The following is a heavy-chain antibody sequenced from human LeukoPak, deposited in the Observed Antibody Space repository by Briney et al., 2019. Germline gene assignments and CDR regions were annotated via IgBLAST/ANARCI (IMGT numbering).Heavy chain of an antibody. D-gene: IGHD3-10*01. J-gene: IGHJ4*02. CDR2: IYYSGST. V-gene: IGHV4-39*07. CDR3: ASNYYGSGSHYDY. Sequence: PSETLSLTCSVSGGSISSSSYYWGWIRQPPGKGLEWIGSIYYSGSTYYNPSLKSRVTISVDTSKNLFSLKLSSVTAADTAVYYCASNYYGSGSHYDYWGQGTLVTVSS. CDR1: GGSISSSSYY.